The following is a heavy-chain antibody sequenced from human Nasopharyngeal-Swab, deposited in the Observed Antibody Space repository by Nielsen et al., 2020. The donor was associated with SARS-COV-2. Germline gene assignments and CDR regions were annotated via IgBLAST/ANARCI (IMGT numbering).Heavy chain of an antibody. CDR3: TRADFWSGYCDY. Sequence: SLKISCAASGFTFDDYAMHWVRQAPGKGLEWVSGISWNSGSIGYADSVKGRFTISRDNAKNSLYLQMNSLRAEDTAVYYCTRADFWSGYCDYWGQGTLVTVSS. CDR1: GFTFDDYA. J-gene: IGHJ4*02. D-gene: IGHD3-3*01. CDR2: ISWNSGSI. V-gene: IGHV3-9*01.